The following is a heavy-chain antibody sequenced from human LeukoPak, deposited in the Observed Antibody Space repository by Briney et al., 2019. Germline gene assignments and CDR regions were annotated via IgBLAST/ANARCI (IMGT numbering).Heavy chain of an antibody. CDR3: ARGLRATVTDYFDY. J-gene: IGHJ4*02. V-gene: IGHV1-69*05. CDR1: GGTFSSYA. D-gene: IGHD4-11*01. Sequence: SVEVSCKASGGTFSSYAISWVRQAPEQGLEWMGGIIPIFGTANYAQKFQGRVTITTDESTSTAYMELSSLRSEDTAVYYCARGLRATVTDYFDYWGQGTLVTVSS. CDR2: IIPIFGTA.